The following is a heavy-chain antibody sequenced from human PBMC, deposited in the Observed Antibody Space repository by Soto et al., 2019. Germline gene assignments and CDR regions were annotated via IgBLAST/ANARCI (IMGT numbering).Heavy chain of an antibody. CDR2: VHYVGTT. CDR3: TRLNYYDTSGYPYFFDY. J-gene: IGHJ4*01. Sequence: SETLSLTCSVSGDSMSEFYWSWIRQSPGKGLEWIGYVHYVGTTKYNPSHKSRVTISVDTSKKQFSLNLRSVTAADTAVYYCTRLNYYDTSGYPYFFDYWGHGAPVTVSS. D-gene: IGHD3-22*01. CDR1: GDSMSEFY. V-gene: IGHV4-59*12.